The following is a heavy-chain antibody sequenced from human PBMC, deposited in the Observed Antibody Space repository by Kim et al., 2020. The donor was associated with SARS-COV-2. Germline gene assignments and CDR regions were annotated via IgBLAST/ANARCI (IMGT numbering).Heavy chain of an antibody. J-gene: IGHJ5*01. CDR3: ALVPGLGYCTGVGCLHGIDYVDS. V-gene: IGHV5-10-1*01. Sequence: GESLKISCQGSGYNFARHWVTWVRQMPGKGLEWLWRIDPGYSNVHYSPSFQGHVTMSSDKSISTDYLQWNSRRASDTAMYYCALVPGLGYCTGVGCLHGIDYVDSWGQGTLVTVSS. CDR2: IDPGYSNV. D-gene: IGHD2-15*01. CDR1: GYNFARHW.